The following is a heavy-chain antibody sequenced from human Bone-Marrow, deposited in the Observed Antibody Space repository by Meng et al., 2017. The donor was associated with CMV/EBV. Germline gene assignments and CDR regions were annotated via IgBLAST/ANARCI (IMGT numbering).Heavy chain of an antibody. Sequence: SETLSLTCAVYGGLFNDYQWSWIRQPPGKGLEWIGEINHGARSKYNPSLKSRVTISIDTSKKQVSLKLISLTAADTAVYYCARRGRGYSYGLPGNWFDPWGQGTLVTVSS. CDR2: INHGARS. D-gene: IGHD5-18*01. CDR3: ARRGRGYSYGLPGNWFDP. V-gene: IGHV4-34*01. J-gene: IGHJ5*02. CDR1: GGLFNDYQ.